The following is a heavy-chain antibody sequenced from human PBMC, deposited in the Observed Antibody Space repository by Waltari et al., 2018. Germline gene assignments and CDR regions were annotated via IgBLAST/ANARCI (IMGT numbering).Heavy chain of an antibody. CDR3: ARLGQAGTNFDY. J-gene: IGHJ4*02. CDR2: IYYSGST. CDR1: GGSISSSSYY. Sequence: QLQLQESGPGLVKPSETLSLTCTVSGGSISSSSYYWGWIRQPPGKGLEWIGSIYYSGSTYYNPSLKSRVTISVDTSKNQFSLKLSSVTAADTAVYYCARLGQAGTNFDYWGQGTLVTVSS. V-gene: IGHV4-39*01. D-gene: IGHD6-13*01.